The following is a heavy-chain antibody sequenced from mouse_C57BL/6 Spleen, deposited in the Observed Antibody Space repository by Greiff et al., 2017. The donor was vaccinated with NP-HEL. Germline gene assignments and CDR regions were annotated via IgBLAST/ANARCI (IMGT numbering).Heavy chain of an antibody. V-gene: IGHV1-54*01. J-gene: IGHJ3*01. Sequence: VQLQESGAELVRPGTSVKVSCKASGYAFTNYLIEWVKQRPGQGLEWIGVINPGSGGTNYNEKFKGKATLTADKSSSTAYMQLSSLTSEDSAVYFCAREVDYYGSSSIFAYWGQGTLVTVSA. CDR1: GYAFTNYL. CDR2: INPGSGGT. D-gene: IGHD1-1*01. CDR3: AREVDYYGSSSIFAY.